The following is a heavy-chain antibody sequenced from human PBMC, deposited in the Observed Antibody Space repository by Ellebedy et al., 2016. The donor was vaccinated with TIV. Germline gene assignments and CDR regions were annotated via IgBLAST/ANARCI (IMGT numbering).Heavy chain of an antibody. J-gene: IGHJ2*01. D-gene: IGHD5-12*01. CDR2: IYPGDSDT. CDR3: ARRGSGYDYDWYFDL. V-gene: IGHV5-51*01. Sequence: GESLKISCKGSGYSFTSYWIGWVRQMPGKGLEWMGIIYPGDSDTRYSPSFQGQVTISADKSISTAYLQWSSLKASDTAMYYCARRGSGYDYDWYFDLWGRGTLVTVSS. CDR1: GYSFTSYW.